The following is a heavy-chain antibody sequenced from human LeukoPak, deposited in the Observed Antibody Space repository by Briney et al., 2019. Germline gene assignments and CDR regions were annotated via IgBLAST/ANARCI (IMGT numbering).Heavy chain of an antibody. Sequence: GSSVKVSCKASGGTFSSYAISWVRQAPGQGLEWMGGVIPIFGTANYAQKFQGRVTITADESTSTAYMELSSLRSEDTAVYYCARDPSLAPTSPDKKEHWKAFDIWGQGTMVTVSS. V-gene: IGHV1-69*01. CDR1: GGTFSSYA. CDR3: ARDPSLAPTSPDKKEHWKAFDI. D-gene: IGHD1/OR15-1a*01. CDR2: VIPIFGTA. J-gene: IGHJ3*02.